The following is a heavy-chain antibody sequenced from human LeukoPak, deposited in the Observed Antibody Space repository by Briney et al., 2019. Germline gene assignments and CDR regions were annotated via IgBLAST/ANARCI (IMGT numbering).Heavy chain of an antibody. V-gene: IGHV3-7*01. Sequence: PGGSLRLSCAAPGFTFSSYWMSWVRQAPGKGLEWVANIKQDGSEKYYVDSVKGRFTISRDNAKNSLYLQMNSLRAEDTAVYYCASRGYSYGGGYWGQGTLVTVSS. CDR1: GFTFSSYW. D-gene: IGHD5-18*01. J-gene: IGHJ4*02. CDR2: IKQDGSEK. CDR3: ASRGYSYGGGY.